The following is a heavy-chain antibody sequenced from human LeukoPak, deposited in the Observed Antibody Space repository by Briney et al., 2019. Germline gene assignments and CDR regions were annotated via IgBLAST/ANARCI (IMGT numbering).Heavy chain of an antibody. Sequence: ASVKVSCKASGYTFTSYDINWVRQATGQGREWVGWINTNSGGTNYAQEFQGRVTMTRDTSISTAYMELSRLRSDDTAVYYCARDQGIAAAGIDYWGQGTLVTVSS. CDR2: INTNSGGT. V-gene: IGHV1-2*02. D-gene: IGHD6-13*01. CDR3: ARDQGIAAAGIDY. J-gene: IGHJ4*02. CDR1: GYTFTSYD.